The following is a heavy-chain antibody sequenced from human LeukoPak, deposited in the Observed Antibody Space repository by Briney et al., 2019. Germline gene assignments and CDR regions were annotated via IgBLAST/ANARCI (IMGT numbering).Heavy chain of an antibody. J-gene: IGHJ4*02. D-gene: IGHD5-24*01. Sequence: PGGSLRLSCAASVFTFNDHYIDWVRQAPGKGLEWGGRTRNKANRFTTEYAASVRGRFTISRDDSKNSLYLQMNSLKTEDTAVYYCARGDDYNRRSFDYWGQGTLVTVSS. CDR2: TRNKANRFTT. CDR1: VFTFNDHY. V-gene: IGHV3-72*01. CDR3: ARGDDYNRRSFDY.